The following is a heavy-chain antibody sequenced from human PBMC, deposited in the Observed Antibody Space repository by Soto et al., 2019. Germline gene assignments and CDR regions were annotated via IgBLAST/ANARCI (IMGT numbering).Heavy chain of an antibody. V-gene: IGHV3-74*02. CDR1: GFTFSNYW. D-gene: IGHD2-15*01. CDR3: ARGDCVGGTCYLLAGSFYSYVEV. J-gene: IGHJ6*03. Sequence: EVQLVESGGGLVQPGGSLRLSCAASGFTFSNYWMYWVRQAPGKGLEWVSRINSDGSVSSYADSVKGRVTISRDNVKSTLYLNKDSLRAEETAVYFCARGDCVGGTCYLLAGSFYSYVEVWGKGTTVTV. CDR2: INSDGSVS.